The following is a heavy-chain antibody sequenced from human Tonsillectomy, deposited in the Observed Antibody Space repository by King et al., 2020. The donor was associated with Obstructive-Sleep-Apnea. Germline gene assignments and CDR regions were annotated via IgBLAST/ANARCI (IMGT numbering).Heavy chain of an antibody. CDR2: IYHSGRT. Sequence: VQLQESGPGLVKPSETLSLTCTVSGFSINNGYYWGWIRQPPGKGLEWIGSIYHSGRTYCNPYPKSRVSISVDTSKNQFSLKLSSVTAADTAVYYFARGGYDAHLDYWGQGILVTVSS. D-gene: IGHD5-12*01. CDR1: GFSINNGYY. V-gene: IGHV4-38-2*02. J-gene: IGHJ4*02. CDR3: ARGGYDAHLDY.